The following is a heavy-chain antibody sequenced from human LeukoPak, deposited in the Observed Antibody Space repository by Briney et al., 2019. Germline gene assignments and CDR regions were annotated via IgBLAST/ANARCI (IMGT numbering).Heavy chain of an antibody. Sequence: ASVKVSCKASGGTCSSSAISWVRQAPGQGLEWMGGIIPIFGTANYAQKFQGRVTITADESTSTAYMELSSLRSEDTAVYYCARDVYCSSTTCSYYFDYWGQGTLVTVSS. CDR2: IIPIFGTA. CDR1: GGTCSSSA. V-gene: IGHV1-69*13. CDR3: ARDVYCSSTTCSYYFDY. D-gene: IGHD2-2*01. J-gene: IGHJ4*02.